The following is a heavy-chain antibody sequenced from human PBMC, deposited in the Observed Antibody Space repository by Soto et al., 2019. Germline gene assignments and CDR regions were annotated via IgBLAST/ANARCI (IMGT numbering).Heavy chain of an antibody. Sequence: ASVKVSCKASGHTFTSYYMHWVRQAPGQGLEWMGIINPSGGSTSYAQKFQGRVTMTRDTSTSTVYMELSSLRSEDTAVYYCARDEAADTAMATRYDYWGQGTLVTVSS. CDR2: INPSGGST. V-gene: IGHV1-46*01. CDR1: GHTFTSYY. CDR3: ARDEAADTAMATRYDY. D-gene: IGHD5-18*01. J-gene: IGHJ4*02.